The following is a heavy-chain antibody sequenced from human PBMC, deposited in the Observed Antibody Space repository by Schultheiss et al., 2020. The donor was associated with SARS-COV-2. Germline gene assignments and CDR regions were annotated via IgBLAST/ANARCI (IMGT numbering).Heavy chain of an antibody. Sequence: GGSLRLSCAVSGFTFSNAWMSWVRQAPGKGLEWVSVIYSGGSTYYADSVKGRFTISRDNSKNTLYLQMNSLRAEDTAVYYCAREPYCGGDCSYFDYWGQGTLVTVSS. J-gene: IGHJ4*02. D-gene: IGHD2-21*02. V-gene: IGHV3-53*01. CDR3: AREPYCGGDCSYFDY. CDR2: IYSGGST. CDR1: GFTFSNAW.